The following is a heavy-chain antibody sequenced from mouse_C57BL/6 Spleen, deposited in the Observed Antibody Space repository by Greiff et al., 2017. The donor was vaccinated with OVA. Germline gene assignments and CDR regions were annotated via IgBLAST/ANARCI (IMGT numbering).Heavy chain of an antibody. D-gene: IGHD1-1*01. J-gene: IGHJ2*01. CDR1: GFTFSDSG. Sequence: EVKLVESGGGLVKPGGSLKLSCAASGFTFSDSGMHWVRQAPEKGLEWVAYISSGSSTIYYADTVKGRFTISRDNAKNTLFLQMTSLRSEDTAMYYCARPTVVAYYFDYWGQGTTLTVSS. CDR2: ISSGSSTI. CDR3: ARPTVVAYYFDY. V-gene: IGHV5-17*01.